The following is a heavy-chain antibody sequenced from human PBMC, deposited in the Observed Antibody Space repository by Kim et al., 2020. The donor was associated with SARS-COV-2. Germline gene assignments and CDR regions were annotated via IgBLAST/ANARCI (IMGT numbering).Heavy chain of an antibody. V-gene: IGHV3-7*05. CDR1: GFTFTTYW. CDR3: ARAKVGATTPDAFDV. Sequence: GGSLRLSCAASGFTFTTYWMTWFRQAPGKGVEWVASVKQDGAERHYLDSVKGRFTIERDNARNSLSLQMNSLRAEDTAVNFCARAKVGATTPDAFDVWGRGTTVTV. J-gene: IGHJ3*01. CDR2: VKQDGAER. D-gene: IGHD1-26*01.